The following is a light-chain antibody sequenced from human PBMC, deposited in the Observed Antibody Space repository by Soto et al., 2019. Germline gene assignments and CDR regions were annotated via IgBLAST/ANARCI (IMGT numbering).Light chain of an antibody. Sequence: QSALTQPASVSGSPGQSITISCTGTSSDVGAYSYVSWYQQHPGKAPKLIIYDVSDRPSGISTRFSGSKSDNTASLTISGLQAEDEAEYYCSSYTSSRTYVFGTGTKLTVL. CDR3: SSYTSSRTYV. CDR2: DVS. V-gene: IGLV2-14*01. CDR1: SSDVGAYSY. J-gene: IGLJ1*01.